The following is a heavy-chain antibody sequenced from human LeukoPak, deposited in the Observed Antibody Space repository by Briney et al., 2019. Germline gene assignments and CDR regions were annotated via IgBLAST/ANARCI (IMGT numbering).Heavy chain of an antibody. D-gene: IGHD2/OR15-2a*01. CDR2: NYTSGST. V-gene: IGHV4-4*09. CDR3: ARRATTWPYSYMDV. J-gene: IGHJ6*03. Sequence: SETLSLTCTVSGRSISSYYWSWMRQPPGKGLEWIGYNYTSGSTNHNPSLKSRVTISVDMSKNQFSLKLTSVTVADTAVYYCARRATTWPYSYMDVWGKGTTVTVSS. CDR1: GRSISSYY.